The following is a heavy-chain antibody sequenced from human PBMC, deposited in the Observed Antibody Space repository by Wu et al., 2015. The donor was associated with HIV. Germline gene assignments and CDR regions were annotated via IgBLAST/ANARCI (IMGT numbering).Heavy chain of an antibody. Sequence: QVQLVQSGPEVKKPGASVKVSCKTSGYTVNTYYIHWLRQAPGQGLEWMGWINPNSGGTNYAQKFQGRVTMTRDMSISTAYMEMSGLRSDDTAAYYCATDFDGGNFVYYFDYWGQGALVTVSS. CDR3: ATDFDGGNFVYYFDY. CDR2: INPNSGGT. J-gene: IGHJ4*02. D-gene: IGHD3-16*01. CDR1: GYTVNTYY. V-gene: IGHV1-2*02.